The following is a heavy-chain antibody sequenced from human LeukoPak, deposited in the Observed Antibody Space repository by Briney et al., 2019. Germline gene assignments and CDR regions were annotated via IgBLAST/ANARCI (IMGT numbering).Heavy chain of an antibody. D-gene: IGHD5-12*01. CDR3: ARSPTWLPLDY. V-gene: IGHV4-4*07. CDR2: IYTSGTI. J-gene: IGHJ4*02. CDR1: GGSISSYY. Sequence: TPSETLSLTCTVSGGSISSYYWSWIRQPAGTALEWIGRIYTSGTITYNPSLKGRVTISVDTSKNQFSLKVSSVTAADTAVYYCARSPTWLPLDYWGQGTLVTVSS.